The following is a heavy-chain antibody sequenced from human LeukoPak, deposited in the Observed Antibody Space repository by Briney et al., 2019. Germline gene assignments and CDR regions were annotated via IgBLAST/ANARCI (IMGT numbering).Heavy chain of an antibody. CDR2: MYYSEST. D-gene: IGHD2-2*01. V-gene: IGHV4-30-4*08. CDR1: GGSISSGSYY. CDR3: ARVLCSTISCYSFDY. Sequence: PSQTLSLTCTVSGGSISSGSYYWSWIRQPPGKGLEWIGYMYYSESTYYNPSLKSRVTISVDTSKNQFSLKLSSVTAADTAVYYCARVLCSTISCYSFDYWGQGTLVTVSS. J-gene: IGHJ4*02.